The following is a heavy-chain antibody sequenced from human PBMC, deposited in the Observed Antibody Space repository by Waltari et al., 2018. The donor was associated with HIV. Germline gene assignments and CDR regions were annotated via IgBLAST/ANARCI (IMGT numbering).Heavy chain of an antibody. CDR3: ARGLPVAETFYFDF. CDR2: MSPNSGRT. CDR1: GYTFTGYY. V-gene: IGHV1-2*02. J-gene: IGHJ4*02. Sequence: QVQLVQSGAEVRNPGASLKFSCKASGYTFTGYYVHWVRQAPGLGLEWMGWMSPNSGRTDYAQKFQGRVTMTKDTSISTAYMELSRLTSDDTAVYYCARGLPVAETFYFDFWGQGPLVTVSS. D-gene: IGHD6-19*01.